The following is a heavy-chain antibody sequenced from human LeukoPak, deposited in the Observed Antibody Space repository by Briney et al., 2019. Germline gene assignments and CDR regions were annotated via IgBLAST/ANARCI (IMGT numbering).Heavy chain of an antibody. Sequence: PSETLSLTCTVSGGSISTYYWSWIRQPPGKGLEWLGYIFYTGSTNYNPSLKSRVTMSIDTPKNQFSLKLSSATAADTAVYYCTRTYSSSSIDYWGQGALVTVSS. D-gene: IGHD6-6*01. CDR1: GGSISTYY. CDR2: IFYTGST. V-gene: IGHV4-59*01. J-gene: IGHJ4*02. CDR3: TRTYSSSSIDY.